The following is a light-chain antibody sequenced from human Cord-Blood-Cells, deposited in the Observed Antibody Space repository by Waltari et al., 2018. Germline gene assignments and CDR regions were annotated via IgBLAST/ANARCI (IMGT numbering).Light chain of an antibody. V-gene: IGLV3-19*01. CDR1: SLRSYY. Sequence: SSELTQDPAVSVALGQTVRITCQGDSLRSYYASWYQQKPVQAPLLVMDGKNNRPAGIPDRFSGSSSGNTASLTITGAQAEDEADYYCNSRDSSGNRVFGGGTKLTVL. CDR2: GKN. CDR3: NSRDSSGNRV. J-gene: IGLJ2*01.